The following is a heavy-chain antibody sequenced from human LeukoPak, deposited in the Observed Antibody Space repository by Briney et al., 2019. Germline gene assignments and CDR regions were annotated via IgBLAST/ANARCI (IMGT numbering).Heavy chain of an antibody. CDR3: ATRMVRGVIMAY. V-gene: IGHV1-24*01. D-gene: IGHD3-10*01. J-gene: IGHJ4*02. Sequence: ASVKVSCKVSGYTLTELPMHWVRQAPGTGLDWMGVFDPEDGETIYAQRFQGRVTMTEDASTDTAYMELSSLRSEDTAVYYCATRMVRGVIMAYWGQGTLVTVSS. CDR1: GYTLTELP. CDR2: FDPEDGET.